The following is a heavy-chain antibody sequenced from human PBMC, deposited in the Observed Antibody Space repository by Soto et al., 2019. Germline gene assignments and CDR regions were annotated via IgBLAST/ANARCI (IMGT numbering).Heavy chain of an antibody. Sequence: QLQLQESGSGLVKPSQTLSLTCAVSGGSMSSGGYSWSWIRQPPGKGLEWIGYIYHSGSTYYNPSLKSRVTLSVDSSKTQFSRKVSSVPAANTPVYSCARVPDYWGQGTLATAPS. CDR3: ARVPDY. CDR2: IYHSGST. J-gene: IGHJ4*02. CDR1: GGSMSSGGYS. V-gene: IGHV4-30-2*01.